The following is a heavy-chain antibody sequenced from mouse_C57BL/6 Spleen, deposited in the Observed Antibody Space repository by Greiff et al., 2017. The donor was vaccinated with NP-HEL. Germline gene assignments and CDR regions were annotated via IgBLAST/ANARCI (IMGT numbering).Heavy chain of an antibody. CDR3: ASLSRPTIVTNYYAMDY. J-gene: IGHJ4*01. CDR1: GYTFTSYW. Sequence: QVQLQQPGAELVKPGASVKLSCKASGYTFTSYWMQWVKQRPGQGLEWIGEIDPSDSYTNYNQKFKGKATLTVDTSSSTAYMQLSSLTSEDSAVYYCASLSRPTIVTNYYAMDYWGQGTSVTVSS. D-gene: IGHD2-5*01. V-gene: IGHV1-50*01. CDR2: IDPSDSYT.